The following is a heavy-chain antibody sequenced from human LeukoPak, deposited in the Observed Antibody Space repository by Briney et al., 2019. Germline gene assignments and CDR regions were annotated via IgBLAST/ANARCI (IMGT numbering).Heavy chain of an antibody. D-gene: IGHD3-16*01. CDR2: IYYSGST. CDR3: ARALRGGFDY. CDR1: GGSISSYY. J-gene: IGHJ4*02. Sequence: SETLSLTCTVSGGSISSYYWSWIRQPPGKGLEWIGYIYYSGSTYYNPSLKSRVTISVDTSENQFSLKLSSVTAADTAVYYCARALRGGFDYWGQGTLVTVSS. V-gene: IGHV4-59*08.